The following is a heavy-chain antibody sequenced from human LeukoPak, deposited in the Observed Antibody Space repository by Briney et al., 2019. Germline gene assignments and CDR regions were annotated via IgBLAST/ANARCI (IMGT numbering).Heavy chain of an antibody. CDR1: GYSISSGYY. J-gene: IGHJ4*02. V-gene: IGHV4-38-2*02. Sequence: SETLSLTCTVSGYSISSGYYWGWIRQPPGKGLEWIGSIYHSGSTYYNPSLKSRVTISVDTSKNQFSLKLSSVTAADTAVYYCARGETTVTTGAFDYWGQGTLVTVSS. CDR3: ARGETTVTTGAFDY. CDR2: IYHSGST. D-gene: IGHD4-17*01.